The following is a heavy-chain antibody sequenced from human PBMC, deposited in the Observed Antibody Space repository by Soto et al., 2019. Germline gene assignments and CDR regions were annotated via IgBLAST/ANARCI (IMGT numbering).Heavy chain of an antibody. D-gene: IGHD3-16*01. Sequence: PSETLSLTCAIYGSSFSGYYWGWIRQPPGRGLEWIGEINHSGNTNYNPSLKSRVTISADTSKNQFSLKLTSVTAADTAVYYCARIQKQYNYVWGNSTYWGLGTLVTVSS. CDR3: ARIQKQYNYVWGNSTY. V-gene: IGHV4-34*01. J-gene: IGHJ4*02. CDR2: INHSGNT. CDR1: GSSFSGYY.